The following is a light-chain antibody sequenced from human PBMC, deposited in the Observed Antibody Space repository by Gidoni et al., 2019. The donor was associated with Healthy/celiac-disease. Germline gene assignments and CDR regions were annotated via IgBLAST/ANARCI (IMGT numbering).Light chain of an antibody. Sequence: IVTTQSPLSLPVTPGEPPSLSSRSSQCPLHNNGYNYLDWYLQKPGQPPQLLIYVGSNPASGVPYRFSGSGSGTDFTLKISRVEAEDVGVYYCIQDLQTLWTFGQGTKVEIK. CDR2: VGS. J-gene: IGKJ1*01. CDR3: IQDLQTLWT. CDR1: QCPLHNNGYNY. V-gene: IGKV2-28*01.